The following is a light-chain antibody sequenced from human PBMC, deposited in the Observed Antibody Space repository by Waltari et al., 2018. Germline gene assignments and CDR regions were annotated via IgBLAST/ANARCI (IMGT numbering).Light chain of an antibody. Sequence: DIVMTQSPDSLAVSLGERATINCKSTQSVLYSSNNKTYLAWYQQKPGQPPKLLIYWASCRESGVPDRFSGSGSGTDFTLTISSLQAEDVAVYYCQQYYSTPYTFGQGTKLEIK. CDR3: QQYYSTPYT. J-gene: IGKJ2*01. V-gene: IGKV4-1*01. CDR2: WAS. CDR1: QSVLYSSNNKTY.